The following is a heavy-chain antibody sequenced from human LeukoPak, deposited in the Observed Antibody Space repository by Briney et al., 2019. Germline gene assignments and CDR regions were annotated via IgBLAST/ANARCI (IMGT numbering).Heavy chain of an antibody. Sequence: GGSLKLSCAGSGYSFASYWIGWVRQMPGKGLEWMGGIYPGDCGTEYSPSFQGQVTISADKSISTAYLQWSSLKASDTAMYYCARLYGGTTSHFNYWGQGTLVTVSS. D-gene: IGHD1-7*01. V-gene: IGHV5-51*03. CDR1: GYSFASYW. CDR2: IYPGDCGT. J-gene: IGHJ4*02. CDR3: ARLYGGTTSHFNY.